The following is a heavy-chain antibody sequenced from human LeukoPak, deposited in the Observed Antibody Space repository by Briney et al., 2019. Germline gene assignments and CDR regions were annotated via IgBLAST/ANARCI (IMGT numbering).Heavy chain of an antibody. Sequence: GGSLRLSCVASGFTLSNYWMNWVRQAPGKGLEWVAHIKEDGSEKYYVDSVKGRFTISRDNAKNSLYLQMNSLRVEDTAVYYCVRLRRNSDTSGFYYYYDFWGQGTLVTVSS. CDR2: IKEDGSEK. V-gene: IGHV3-7*01. CDR3: VRLRRNSDTSGFYYYYDF. CDR1: GFTLSNYW. J-gene: IGHJ4*02. D-gene: IGHD3-22*01.